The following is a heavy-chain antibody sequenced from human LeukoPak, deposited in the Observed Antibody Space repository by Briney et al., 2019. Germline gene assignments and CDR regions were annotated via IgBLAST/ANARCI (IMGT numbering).Heavy chain of an antibody. D-gene: IGHD3-10*01. CDR1: GYTFTSYG. CDR3: ARVAYYGSGSSCFDP. CDR2: ISAYNGNT. Sequence: ASVKVSCKASGYTFTSYGISWVRQAPGQGLEWMGWISAYNGNTNYAQKLQGRVTMTTDTSTSTAYMELRSPRSDDTAVYYCARVAYYGSGSSCFDPWGQGTLVTVSS. V-gene: IGHV1-18*04. J-gene: IGHJ5*02.